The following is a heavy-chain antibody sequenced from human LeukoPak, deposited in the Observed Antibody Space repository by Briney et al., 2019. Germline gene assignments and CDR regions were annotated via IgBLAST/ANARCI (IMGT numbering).Heavy chain of an antibody. CDR1: GFTFDDYA. J-gene: IGHJ4*02. CDR3: AKSPLYYDFWSGYYH. V-gene: IGHV3-43D*03. CDR2: ISWDGGST. D-gene: IGHD3-3*01. Sequence: GGSLRLSCAASGFTFDDYAMHWVRQAPGKGLEWVSLISWDGGSTYYADSVKGRFTISRDNSKNSLYLQMNSLRAEDTALYYCAKSPLYYDFWSGYYHWGQGTLVTVSS.